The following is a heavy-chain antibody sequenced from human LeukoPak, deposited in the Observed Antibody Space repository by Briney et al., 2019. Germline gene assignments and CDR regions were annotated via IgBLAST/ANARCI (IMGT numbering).Heavy chain of an antibody. D-gene: IGHD3-22*01. CDR1: GFTFSSYS. V-gene: IGHV3-21*01. J-gene: IGHJ4*02. Sequence: GGSLRLSCAASGFTFSSYSMNWVCQAPGKGLEWVSSISSSSSYIYYADSVKGRFTISRDNAKNSLYLQMNSLRAEDTAVYYCARDLPDYYDSSGYFGFDYWGQGTLVTVSS. CDR2: ISSSSSYI. CDR3: ARDLPDYYDSSGYFGFDY.